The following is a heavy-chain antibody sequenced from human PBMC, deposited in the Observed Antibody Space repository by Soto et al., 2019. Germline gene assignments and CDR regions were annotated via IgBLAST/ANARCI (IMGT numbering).Heavy chain of an antibody. Sequence: TSETLSLTCTVSGGSISTYYWNWIRLPPGKGLEWIGYIYYSRSTNYNPSLKSRVSISGDTSKNQLSLKLSSVTAADTAVYYCARSTGYGDSYFDYWGQGTLVTV. D-gene: IGHD4-17*01. J-gene: IGHJ4*02. CDR2: IYYSRST. CDR3: ARSTGYGDSYFDY. V-gene: IGHV4-59*01. CDR1: GGSISTYY.